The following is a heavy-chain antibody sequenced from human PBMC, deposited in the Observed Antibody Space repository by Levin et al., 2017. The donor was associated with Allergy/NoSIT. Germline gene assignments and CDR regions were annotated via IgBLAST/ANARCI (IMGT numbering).Heavy chain of an antibody. Sequence: GGSLRLSCAASGFTFSSYWMHWVRQAPGKGLVWVSRINSDGSSTSYADSVKGRFTISRDNAKNTLYLQMNSLRAEDTAVYYCARGSYYDFWSGYYPYYYYGMDVWGKGTTVTVSS. J-gene: IGHJ6*04. CDR3: ARGSYYDFWSGYYPYYYYGMDV. V-gene: IGHV3-74*01. CDR1: GFTFSSYW. D-gene: IGHD3-3*01. CDR2: INSDGSST.